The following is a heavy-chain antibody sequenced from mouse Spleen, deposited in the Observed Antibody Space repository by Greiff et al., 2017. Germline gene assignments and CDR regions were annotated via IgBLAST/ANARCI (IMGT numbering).Heavy chain of an antibody. V-gene: IGHV1-42*01. Sequence: EVQLQQSGPELVKPGASVKISCKASGYSFTGYYMNWVKQSPEKSLEWIGEINPSTGGTTYNQKFKAKATLTVDKSSSTAYMQLKSLTSEDSAVYYCARLDYGSSYVDYWGQGTTLTVSS. J-gene: IGHJ2*01. CDR2: INPSTGGT. CDR3: ARLDYGSSYVDY. D-gene: IGHD1-1*01. CDR1: GYSFTGYY.